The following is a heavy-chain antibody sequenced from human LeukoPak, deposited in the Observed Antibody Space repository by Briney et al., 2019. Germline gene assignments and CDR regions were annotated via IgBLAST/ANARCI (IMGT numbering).Heavy chain of an antibody. CDR1: GFTFSSYA. CDR3: AKDLYYYDTSGNAFDI. V-gene: IGHV3-23*01. J-gene: IGHJ3*02. CDR2: ISGSGGST. Sequence: GGSLRLSCAASGFTFSSYAMSWVRQAPGKGLEWVPAISGSGGSTYYADSVKGRFTISRDNSKNTLYLQMNSLRAEDTAVYYCAKDLYYYDTSGNAFDIWGQGTMVTVSS. D-gene: IGHD3-22*01.